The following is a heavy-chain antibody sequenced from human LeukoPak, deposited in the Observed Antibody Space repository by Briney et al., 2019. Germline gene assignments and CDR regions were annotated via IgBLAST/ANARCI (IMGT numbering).Heavy chain of an antibody. Sequence: GASVKVSCRASGYTFTDYYIHWVRQAPGQGLEWMGWINPDNGGTNYAQKFQGRVTMTRDTPIGTVYMDLSRLRSDDTAVFYCTREARVGNWFDPWGQGTQVTVSS. CDR3: TREARVGNWFDP. CDR1: GYTFTDYY. D-gene: IGHD2-2*01. J-gene: IGHJ5*02. V-gene: IGHV1-2*02. CDR2: INPDNGGT.